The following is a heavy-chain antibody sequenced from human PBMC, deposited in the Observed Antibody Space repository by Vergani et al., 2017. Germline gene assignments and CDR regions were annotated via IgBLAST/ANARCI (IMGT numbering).Heavy chain of an antibody. J-gene: IGHJ4*03. CDR2: IIPIFGTA. V-gene: IGHV1-69*01. CDR1: GGTFSSYA. Sequence: QVQLVQSGAEVKKPGSSVKVSCKASGGTFSSYAISWVRQAPGQGLEWMGGIIPIFGTANYAQKFQGRVTITADESTSTAYMEMSSLRSEDTAVYYCARGAHYDSSGYYYLNDYWGQGTTVTVSS. CDR3: ARGAHYDSSGYYYLNDY. D-gene: IGHD3-22*01.